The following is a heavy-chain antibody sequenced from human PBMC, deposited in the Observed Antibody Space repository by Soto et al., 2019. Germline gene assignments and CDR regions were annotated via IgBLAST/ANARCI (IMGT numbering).Heavy chain of an antibody. CDR2: ISGTGGST. J-gene: IGHJ4*02. D-gene: IGHD3-10*01. Sequence: EVQLLESGGGLVQPGGSLRLSCAASGFTFSNYVLSWVRQAPGKGLEWVSAISGTGGSTYYADSVKGRFTISRDNSKNTLYVQMNSLRVEDTAVYYCAKEGNGVRCPDYWGQGTLVTVSS. V-gene: IGHV3-23*01. CDR1: GFTFSNYV. CDR3: AKEGNGVRCPDY.